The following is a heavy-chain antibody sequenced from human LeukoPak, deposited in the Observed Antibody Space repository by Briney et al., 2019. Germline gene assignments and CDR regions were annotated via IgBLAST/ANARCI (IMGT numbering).Heavy chain of an antibody. V-gene: IGHV3-9*01. CDR2: ISWDSGKI. D-gene: IGHD4-17*01. J-gene: IGHJ4*02. CDR3: AKDRRALDDGDSIDY. Sequence: QPGRSLRLSCAASGFTFHDYAMHWVRQAPGKGLEWVSGISWDSGKIGYADSVKGRFTISRDNAKNSLFLQMYSLRPEDTALYYCAKDRRALDDGDSIDYWGQGTLVTVSS. CDR1: GFTFHDYA.